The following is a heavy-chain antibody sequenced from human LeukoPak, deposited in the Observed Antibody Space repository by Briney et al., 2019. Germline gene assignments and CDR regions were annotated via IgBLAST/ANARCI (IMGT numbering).Heavy chain of an antibody. CDR3: ARTYSGYEYYFDY. D-gene: IGHD5-12*01. Sequence: PGGSLRLSCAASGFTFSSYGMHWVRQAPGKGLEWAAVIWYDGSNKYYADSVKGRFTISRDNSKNTLYLQMNSLRAEDTAVYYCARTYSGYEYYFDYWGQGTLVTVSS. J-gene: IGHJ4*02. CDR1: GFTFSSYG. V-gene: IGHV3-33*01. CDR2: IWYDGSNK.